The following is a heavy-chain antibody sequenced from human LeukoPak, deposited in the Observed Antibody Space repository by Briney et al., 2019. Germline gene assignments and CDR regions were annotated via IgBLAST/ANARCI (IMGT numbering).Heavy chain of an antibody. V-gene: IGHV3-53*01. J-gene: IGHJ4*02. CDR1: GFTVSSNS. CDR2: IYSDNT. Sequence: GGSLRLSCTVSGFTVSSNSMSWVRQAPGKGLEWVSFIYSDNTHYADSVKGRFTISRDNSKNTLYLQMNSLRAEDTAVYYCAKGVPGIAVAMDDYWGQGTLVTVSS. D-gene: IGHD6-19*01. CDR3: AKGVPGIAVAMDDY.